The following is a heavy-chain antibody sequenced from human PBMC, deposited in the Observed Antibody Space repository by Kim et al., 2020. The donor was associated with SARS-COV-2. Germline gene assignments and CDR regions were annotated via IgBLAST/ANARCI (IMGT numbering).Heavy chain of an antibody. V-gene: IGHV3-9*01. CDR3: AKLGPMVRGVTRKALQTDY. D-gene: IGHD3-10*01. Sequence: GGSLRLSCAASGFTFGDYAMHWVRQAPGKGLEWVSGISWNSGSIGYADSVKGRFTISRDHAKNSLYLQMNSLRAEDTALYYCAKLGPMVRGVTRKALQTDYWGQGTLVTVSS. CDR1: GFTFGDYA. J-gene: IGHJ4*02. CDR2: ISWNSGSI.